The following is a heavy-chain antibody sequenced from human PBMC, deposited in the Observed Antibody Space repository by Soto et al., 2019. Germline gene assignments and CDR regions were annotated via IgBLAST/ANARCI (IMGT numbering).Heavy chain of an antibody. Sequence: GVSVKVSCKASGHTFNDYYMHWVRQAPGQGLEWMGWINPSSGGTNYAQKFQGWVTMTRDTSISTAYMELSRLRSDDTAVYYCARDSPLGYCSGGSCYSLAFDYWGQGTLVTVSS. J-gene: IGHJ4*02. CDR2: INPSSGGT. D-gene: IGHD2-15*01. CDR1: GHTFNDYY. CDR3: ARDSPLGYCSGGSCYSLAFDY. V-gene: IGHV1-2*04.